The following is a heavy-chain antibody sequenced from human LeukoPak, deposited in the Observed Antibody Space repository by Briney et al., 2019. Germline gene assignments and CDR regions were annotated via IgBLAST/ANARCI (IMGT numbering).Heavy chain of an antibody. Sequence: GGSLRLSCAASGFTFSNFRMSRVRQGPGKGLEWVAGIREDGGDKNYVDCLKGRFTISRDNAKKLLYLQMNSLRAEDTAVYYCARDLSTYYYDSSGPFDYWGQGTLVTVSS. CDR2: IREDGGDK. D-gene: IGHD3-22*01. CDR1: GFTFSNFR. J-gene: IGHJ4*02. V-gene: IGHV3-7*05. CDR3: ARDLSTYYYDSSGPFDY.